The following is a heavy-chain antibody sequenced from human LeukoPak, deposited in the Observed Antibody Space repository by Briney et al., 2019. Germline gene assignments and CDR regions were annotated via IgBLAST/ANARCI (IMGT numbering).Heavy chain of an antibody. V-gene: IGHV3-53*01. Sequence: GGSLRLSCAASGFTVSSNYMSWVRQAPGKGLEWVSVIYSGGSTYYADSVKGRFTISRDNSKNTLYLHMDSLRAEDTAVYYCARLGYDSSGYLDYWGQGTLVTVSS. J-gene: IGHJ4*02. CDR1: GFTVSSNY. CDR2: IYSGGST. D-gene: IGHD3-22*01. CDR3: ARLGYDSSGYLDY.